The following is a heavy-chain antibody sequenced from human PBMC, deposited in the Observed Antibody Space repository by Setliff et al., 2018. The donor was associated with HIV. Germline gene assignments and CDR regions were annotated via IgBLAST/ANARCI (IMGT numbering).Heavy chain of an antibody. D-gene: IGHD1-1*01. V-gene: IGHV4-38-2*01. CDR2: IYQSGTT. J-gene: IGHJ4*02. CDR1: GYSISSAFY. CDR3: GGAAPRTGQGTIDY. Sequence: PSETLSLTCAVSGYSISSAFYWAWIRQAPGKGLEWIGTIYQSGTTFYNPSLKSRVTISVDTSKNHFSLKLTSVTAADTAVYYCGGAAPRTGQGTIDYWGQGTLVTVSS.